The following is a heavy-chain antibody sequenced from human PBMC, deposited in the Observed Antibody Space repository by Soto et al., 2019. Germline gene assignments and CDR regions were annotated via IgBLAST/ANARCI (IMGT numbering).Heavy chain of an antibody. J-gene: IGHJ2*01. CDR2: ISASNGNT. CDR3: ASSLSTADANYWYFDL. CDR1: GYTFTSYG. D-gene: IGHD6-6*01. V-gene: IGHV1-18*01. Sequence: QVQLVQSGAEVKKPGASVKVSCKASGYTFTSYGISWVRQAPGQGLEWMGWISASNGNTNYAQKLQGRVTMTTDPATSTAYMELRSLRSDDTAVYYCASSLSTADANYWYFDLWVRGTMVTVSS.